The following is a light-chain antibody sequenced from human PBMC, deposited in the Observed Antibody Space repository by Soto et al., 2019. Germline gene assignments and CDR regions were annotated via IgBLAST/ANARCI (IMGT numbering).Light chain of an antibody. Sequence: QSALTQPASVSGSPGQSITISCTGTSSDVGGYNYVSWYQQHPGKAPKLMIYDVSNRPSGVSNRFSGPKSGKPGSLNISGLQAEDEAGYYCSSYTSSSHLLFGGGTKLTVL. CDR2: DVS. CDR1: SSDVGGYNY. J-gene: IGLJ2*01. V-gene: IGLV2-14*01. CDR3: SSYTSSSHLL.